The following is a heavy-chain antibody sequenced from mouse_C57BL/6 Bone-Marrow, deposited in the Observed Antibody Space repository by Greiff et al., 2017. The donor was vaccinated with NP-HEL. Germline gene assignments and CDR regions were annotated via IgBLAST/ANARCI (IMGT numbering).Heavy chain of an antibody. D-gene: IGHD1-1*01. Sequence: EVKLQESGGDLVKPGGSLKLSCAASGFTFSSYGMSWVRQTPDKRLEWVATISSGGSYTYYPDSVKGRFTISRDNAKNTLYLQMSSLKSEDTAMYYCARVVANWYFDVWGTGTTVTVSS. CDR3: ARVVANWYFDV. J-gene: IGHJ1*03. CDR1: GFTFSSYG. CDR2: ISSGGSYT. V-gene: IGHV5-6*01.